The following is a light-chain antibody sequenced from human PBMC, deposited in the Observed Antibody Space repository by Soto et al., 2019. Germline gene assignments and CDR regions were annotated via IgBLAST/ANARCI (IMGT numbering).Light chain of an antibody. V-gene: IGKV3-15*01. CDR1: QPVSRN. CDR2: GAT. CDR3: HQYNNWPYT. J-gene: IGKJ2*01. Sequence: EIVMTQSPATLSVSPGERVTLSCRASQPVSRNFAWYRQKPGQAPTLVIYGATTRATGIPARFSGSGSGTEVTLTISSLLSEDFAVYYCHQYNNWPYTFGQGTKLEIK.